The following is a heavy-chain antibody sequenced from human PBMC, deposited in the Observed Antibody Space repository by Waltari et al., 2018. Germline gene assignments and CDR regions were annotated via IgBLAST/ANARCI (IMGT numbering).Heavy chain of an antibody. CDR2: INPSGGIT. V-gene: IGHV1-46*01. CDR3: ARDLIAVAGHGENWFDP. J-gene: IGHJ5*02. CDR1: GYTFTSYY. Sequence: QVQLVQSGAEVKKPGASVKVSCKASGYTFTSYYMHWVRQAPGQGLEWMGIINPSGGITSYEQKFQGRVTMTRDTSTSTVYMELSSLRAEDTAVYYCARDLIAVAGHGENWFDPWGQGTLVTVSS. D-gene: IGHD6-19*01.